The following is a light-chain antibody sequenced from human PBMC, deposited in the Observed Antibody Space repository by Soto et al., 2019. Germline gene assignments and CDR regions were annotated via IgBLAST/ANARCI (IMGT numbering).Light chain of an antibody. CDR1: QSVSSSY. Sequence: EIVLTQSPGTLSLSPGERATLSCRASQSVSSSYLAWYQQKPGQAPGLLIYGASSRATGIPDRFSGSGSGTEFTLTISRLEPEDFAVYYCQKYGSSPNTFGQGTKLEIK. CDR3: QKYGSSPNT. V-gene: IGKV3-20*01. CDR2: GAS. J-gene: IGKJ2*01.